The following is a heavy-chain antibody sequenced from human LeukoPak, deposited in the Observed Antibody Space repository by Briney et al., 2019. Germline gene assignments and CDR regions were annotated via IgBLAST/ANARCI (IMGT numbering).Heavy chain of an antibody. V-gene: IGHV1-18*01. Sequence: ASVKVSCKASGYTFTSYGISWVRQAPGQGLEWMGWISVYNGNTNYAQKLQGRVTATRDTSTSTVHMELSGLSSEDTAVYYCARDQEGFDYWGQGTLVTVSS. CDR1: GYTFTSYG. CDR2: ISVYNGNT. J-gene: IGHJ4*02. CDR3: ARDQEGFDY.